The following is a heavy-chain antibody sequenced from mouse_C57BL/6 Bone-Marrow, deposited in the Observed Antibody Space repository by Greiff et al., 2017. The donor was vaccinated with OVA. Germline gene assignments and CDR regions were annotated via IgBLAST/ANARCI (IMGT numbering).Heavy chain of an antibody. V-gene: IGHV1-54*01. CDR2: INPGSGGT. CDR1: GYAFTNYL. CDR3: ARGNWDLDY. J-gene: IGHJ2*01. Sequence: VQLQQSGAELVRPGTSVKVSCKASGYAFTNYLIEWVKQRPGQGLEWIGVINPGSGGTNYNEKFKGKATLTADKSSSTAYIQLSSLTSEDSAVYFCARGNWDLDYWGQGTTLTVSS. D-gene: IGHD4-1*01.